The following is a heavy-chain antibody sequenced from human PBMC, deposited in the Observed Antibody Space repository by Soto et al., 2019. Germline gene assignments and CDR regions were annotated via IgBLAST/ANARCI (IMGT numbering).Heavy chain of an antibody. J-gene: IGHJ2*01. Sequence: QVQLVQSGAEIKKPGASVQISCKASGYTFTTYYIHWVRQAPGQGLEWMGVINSSGGNTNYTQKFQGRVTMTRDTSTGTVYMELSSLRSEDTAIYYCARDRGAYFELWGRGTLVTVSS. CDR1: GYTFTTYY. V-gene: IGHV1-46*01. CDR2: INSSGGNT. CDR3: ARDRGAYFEL. D-gene: IGHD1-26*01.